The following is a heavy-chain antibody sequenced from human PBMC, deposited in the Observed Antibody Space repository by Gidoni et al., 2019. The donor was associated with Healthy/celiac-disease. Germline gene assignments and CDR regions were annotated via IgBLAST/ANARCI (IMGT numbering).Heavy chain of an antibody. CDR2: IIPIFGTA. Sequence: QVQLVQSGAEVKKPGSSVTVSCKASGGTFSSYAISWVRQAPGQGLEWMGGIIPIFGTANYAQKFQGRVTITADESTSTAYMELSSLRSEDTAVYYCAGGIAVVGNHYYYYYGMDVWGQGTTVTVSS. J-gene: IGHJ6*02. CDR1: GGTFSSYA. V-gene: IGHV1-69*01. CDR3: AGGIAVVGNHYYYYYGMDV. D-gene: IGHD6-19*01.